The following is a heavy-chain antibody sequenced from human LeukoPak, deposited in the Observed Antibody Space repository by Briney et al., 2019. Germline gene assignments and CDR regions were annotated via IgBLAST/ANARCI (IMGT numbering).Heavy chain of an antibody. CDR1: DFTIRTNY. CDR2: IYSGGST. Sequence: PGGSLRLSCAASDFTIRTNYMNWIRRAPGRGLEKDSVIYSGGSTYYVDSVKARFTISRDKSKNVLHLLINSLRAEDTAVYFCARSKPPAGNDYYGLDVWGQGYTVTVSS. D-gene: IGHD6-13*01. V-gene: IGHV3-66*01. CDR3: ARSKPPAGNDYYGLDV. J-gene: IGHJ6*02.